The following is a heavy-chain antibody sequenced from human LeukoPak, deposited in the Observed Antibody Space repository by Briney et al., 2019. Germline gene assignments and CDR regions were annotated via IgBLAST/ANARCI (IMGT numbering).Heavy chain of an antibody. D-gene: IGHD6-19*01. CDR1: GYTLTELS. Sequence: GASVKVSCKVSGYTLTELSMHWVRQAPGKGLEWMGGFDPEDDETIYAQKFQGRVTMTEDTSTDTAYMELSSLRSEDTAVYYCARVPNPYSSGWTDNWFDPWGQGTLVTVSS. CDR2: FDPEDDET. V-gene: IGHV1-24*01. CDR3: ARVPNPYSSGWTDNWFDP. J-gene: IGHJ5*02.